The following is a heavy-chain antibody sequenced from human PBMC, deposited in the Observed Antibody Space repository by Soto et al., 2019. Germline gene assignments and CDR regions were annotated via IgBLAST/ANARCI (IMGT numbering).Heavy chain of an antibody. V-gene: IGHV3-23*01. CDR1: VFTFSSYA. D-gene: IGHD4-17*01. CDR2: ISGSGGST. J-gene: IGHJ4*02. Sequence: WWSLRLSCSASVFTFSSYAMGWCRQAPGKGLEWVSGISGSGGSTYYADSVKGRFTISRDNSKNTLYLQMNSLRAEDTAVYYCAKDLLDYGVKSVDYWGQGTLVTVSS. CDR3: AKDLLDYGVKSVDY.